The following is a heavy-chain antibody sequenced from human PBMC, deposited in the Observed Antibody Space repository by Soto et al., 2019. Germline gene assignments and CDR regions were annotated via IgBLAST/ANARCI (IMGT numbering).Heavy chain of an antibody. J-gene: IGHJ5*02. V-gene: IGHV4-59*08. CDR3: ARQGGYCNSDSCHHSWFDP. Sequence: SETLSLTCTVSGVSISSYYWSWIRQPPGRGLEWIGYIYYSGSTNYNPSLKSRVTISLDTSKSQFSLKLNSVAAADTAVYYCARQGGYCNSDSCHHSWFDPWGPGPLGTVST. D-gene: IGHD2-15*01. CDR1: GVSISSYY. CDR2: IYYSGST.